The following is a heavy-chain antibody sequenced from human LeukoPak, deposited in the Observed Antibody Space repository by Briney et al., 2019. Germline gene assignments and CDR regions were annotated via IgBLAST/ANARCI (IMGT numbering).Heavy chain of an antibody. CDR2: ISGTSSTI. CDR1: GFTFSRWS. V-gene: IGHV3-48*04. CDR3: ARPRTAEYYFDY. Sequence: GGSLRLSCVASGFTFSRWSMNWVRQAPGKGLEWLSYISGTSSTIYYADSVKGRFTISRDNAKNSLYLQMNSLRAEDTAVYYCARPRTAEYYFDYWGQGMLVTVSS. J-gene: IGHJ4*02.